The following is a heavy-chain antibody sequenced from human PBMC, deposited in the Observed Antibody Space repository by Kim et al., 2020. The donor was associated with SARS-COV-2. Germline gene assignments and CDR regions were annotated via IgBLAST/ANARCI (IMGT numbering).Heavy chain of an antibody. CDR3: ATDLWSYSSGWTYYYFGMDV. Sequence: GGSLRLSCAASGFTFSSYGMHWVRQAPGKGLEWVAVISYDGSNKYYADSVKGRFTISRDNSNNTLYLQMNSLRAEDTAVYYCATDLWSYSSGWTYYYFGMDVWGQGTTVTVSS. J-gene: IGHJ6*02. CDR2: ISYDGSNK. D-gene: IGHD6-19*01. V-gene: IGHV3-33*05. CDR1: GFTFSSYG.